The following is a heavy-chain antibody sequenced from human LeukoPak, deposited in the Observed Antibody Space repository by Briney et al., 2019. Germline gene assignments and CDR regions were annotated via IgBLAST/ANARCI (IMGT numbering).Heavy chain of an antibody. CDR3: TSWCSGSSCPGPDAFDI. D-gene: IGHD6-13*01. J-gene: IGHJ3*02. Sequence: PGRSLRLSCTASRFTFGDYAMSWVRQAPGKGLEWVGFIRSKAYGGTTEYAASVKGRFTISRDDSKSIAYLQMNSLKTEDTAVYYCTSWCSGSSCPGPDAFDIWGQGTMVTVSS. CDR1: RFTFGDYA. CDR2: IRSKAYGGTT. V-gene: IGHV3-49*04.